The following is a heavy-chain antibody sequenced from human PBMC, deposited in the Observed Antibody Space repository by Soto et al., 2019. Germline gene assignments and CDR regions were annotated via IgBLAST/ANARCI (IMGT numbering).Heavy chain of an antibody. D-gene: IGHD5-12*01. CDR3: ASGIHLWLRRINNGYSG. V-gene: IGHV1-69*12. CDR2: IIPMFGTA. Sequence: QVQLVQSGAEVKKPESSVKVSCKAPGGTFSTYAISWVRQAPGQGLEWMGGIIPMFGTANYAQRFQDRVTITADESTNTVYMELSSLRSEDTAVYFCASGIHLWLRRINNGYSGWGQGPLVTVSS. J-gene: IGHJ4*02. CDR1: GGTFSTYA.